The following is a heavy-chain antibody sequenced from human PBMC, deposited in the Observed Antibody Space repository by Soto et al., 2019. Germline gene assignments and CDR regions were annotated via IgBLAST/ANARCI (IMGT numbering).Heavy chain of an antibody. Sequence: ASVKVSCKASGYTFTSYAMHWVRQAPGQRLEWMGWINAGNGNTKYSQKFQGRVTITRDTSASTAYMELSSLRSEDTAVYYCARDRSQLLWFGELLPRNWFDPWG. CDR3: ARDRSQLLWFGELLPRNWFDP. CDR2: INAGNGNT. CDR1: GYTFTSYA. D-gene: IGHD3-10*01. V-gene: IGHV1-3*01. J-gene: IGHJ5*02.